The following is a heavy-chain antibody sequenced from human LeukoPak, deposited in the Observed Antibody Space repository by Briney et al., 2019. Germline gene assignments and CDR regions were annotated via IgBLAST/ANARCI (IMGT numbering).Heavy chain of an antibody. CDR2: IYYSGST. V-gene: IGHV4-59*01. CDR3: ASVQLWSPGLFDY. J-gene: IGHJ4*02. Sequence: SETLSFTCTVSGGSISSYYWSWIRQPPGKGLEWIGYIYYSGSTNYNPSLKSRVTISVDTSKNQFSLKLSSVTAADTAVYYCASVQLWSPGLFDYWGQGTLVTVSS. D-gene: IGHD5-18*01. CDR1: GGSISSYY.